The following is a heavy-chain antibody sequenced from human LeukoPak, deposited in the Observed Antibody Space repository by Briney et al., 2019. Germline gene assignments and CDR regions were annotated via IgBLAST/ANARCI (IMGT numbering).Heavy chain of an antibody. Sequence: ASVKVSCKASGYTFTSYGISWVRQAPGQGLEWMGWINPNSGGTNYAQKFQGRVTMTRDTSISTAYMELSRLRSDDTAVYYCARGVNYYGHWGQGTMVTVSS. CDR2: INPNSGGT. D-gene: IGHD3-10*01. V-gene: IGHV1-2*02. CDR1: GYTFTSYG. J-gene: IGHJ3*01. CDR3: ARGVNYYGH.